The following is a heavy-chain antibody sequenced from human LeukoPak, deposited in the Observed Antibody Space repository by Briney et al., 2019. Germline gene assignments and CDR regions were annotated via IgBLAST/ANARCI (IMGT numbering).Heavy chain of an antibody. Sequence: GGSLKISCEASGYWFTSYWISWVRPLPGEGLEWMWRIDPSDAYTNYSPSFQGRVTISADTSITTAYLHFSGLRASESGIYCWALGGISSSWYYWFDPWGQGTLVTVSS. D-gene: IGHD6-13*01. J-gene: IGHJ5*02. CDR3: ALGGISSSWYYWFDP. CDR2: IDPSDAYT. CDR1: GYWFTSYW. V-gene: IGHV5-10-1*01.